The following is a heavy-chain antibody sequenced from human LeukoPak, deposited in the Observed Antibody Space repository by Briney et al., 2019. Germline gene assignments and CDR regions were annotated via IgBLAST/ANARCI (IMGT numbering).Heavy chain of an antibody. D-gene: IGHD6-6*01. CDR1: GYSFTNYW. V-gene: IGHV5-10-1*01. J-gene: IGHJ4*02. CDR3: ARHQVGSSYFDY. Sequence: GESLKISCKGSGYSFTNYWNSWVRQMPGKGLEWMGRIDPSDSYTNYSPSFQGHVTISADKSISTAYLQWSSLKASDTAMFYCARHQVGSSYFDYWGQGTLVTVSS. CDR2: IDPSDSYT.